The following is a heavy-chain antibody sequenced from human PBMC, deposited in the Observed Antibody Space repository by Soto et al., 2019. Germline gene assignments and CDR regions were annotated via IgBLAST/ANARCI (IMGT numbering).Heavy chain of an antibody. J-gene: IGHJ4*02. V-gene: IGHV1-3*01. CDR2: IHAGNGNT. CDR1: GYTFTSYA. D-gene: IGHD1-26*01. Sequence: QVQLVQSGAEVKKPGASVKVSCKASGYTFTSYAMHWVRQAPGQRLEWMGWIHAGNGNTKYSQKFQVIVTITRDTSASTAYMALSSLRSEDTAVYYCARDVGATGDWGQGTLVTVSS. CDR3: ARDVGATGD.